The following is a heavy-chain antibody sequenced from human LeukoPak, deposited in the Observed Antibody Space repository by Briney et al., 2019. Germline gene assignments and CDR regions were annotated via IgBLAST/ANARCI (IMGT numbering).Heavy chain of an antibody. CDR2: ISYDGSNK. V-gene: IGHV3-30*18. CDR3: AKDDPTTVIMDY. J-gene: IGHJ4*02. Sequence: GWSLILSCAASRFTFLSYRMHWLRQAPGKGLDGVAVISYDGSNKYYADSVKGRFTISRDNSKNTLYLQMNSLRAEDTAVYYCAKDDPTTVIMDYWGQGSLVSVCS. CDR1: RFTFLSYR. D-gene: IGHD4-11*01.